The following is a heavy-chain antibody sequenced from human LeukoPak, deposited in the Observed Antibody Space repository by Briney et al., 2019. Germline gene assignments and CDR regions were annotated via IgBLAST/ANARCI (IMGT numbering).Heavy chain of an antibody. V-gene: IGHV4-39*07. Sequence: SETLSLTCTVSGGFISSYYWGWVRQPPGKGLEWIGSFYYPGTTSYNPSLKTRFTISVDTSKNQFSLKLNSVTAADTAVYYCARLHGSGSYYNPLWGQGTLVTVSS. D-gene: IGHD3-10*01. CDR2: FYYPGTT. J-gene: IGHJ4*02. CDR3: ARLHGSGSYYNPL. CDR1: GGFISSYY.